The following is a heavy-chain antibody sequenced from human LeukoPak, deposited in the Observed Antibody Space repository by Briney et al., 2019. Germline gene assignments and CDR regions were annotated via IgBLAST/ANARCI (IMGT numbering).Heavy chain of an antibody. Sequence: ASVKVSCKASGYTFTSYAMNWVRQAPGQGLEWMGWINTNTGNPTYAQGFTGRFVFSLDTSVSTAYLQISSLKAEDTAVYYCARDYFRSGWILPFFGFDYWGQGTLVTVSS. J-gene: IGHJ4*02. CDR2: INTNTGNP. V-gene: IGHV7-4-1*02. CDR1: GYTFTSYA. D-gene: IGHD6-19*01. CDR3: ARDYFRSGWILPFFGFDY.